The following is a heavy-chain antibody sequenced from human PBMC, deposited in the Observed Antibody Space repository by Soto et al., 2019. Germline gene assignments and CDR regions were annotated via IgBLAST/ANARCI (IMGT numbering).Heavy chain of an antibody. J-gene: IGHJ6*02. CDR1: GFTFSTYW. D-gene: IGHD5-18*01. CDR2: INTDGSST. Sequence: EVQLVESGGGLVQPGGSLRLSCAASGFTFSTYWMHWVRQVPGKGLVWVSRINTDGSSTSYADSVKGRFTISRDNAKNMLPLQMNSLRVEDTGVYFCARRVGYSYGIMDVWGQGTTVTVSS. V-gene: IGHV3-74*01. CDR3: ARRVGYSYGIMDV.